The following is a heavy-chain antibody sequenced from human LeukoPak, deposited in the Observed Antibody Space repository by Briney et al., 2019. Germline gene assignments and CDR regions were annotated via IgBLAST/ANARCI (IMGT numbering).Heavy chain of an antibody. CDR2: INPNSGGT. D-gene: IGHD6-19*01. Sequence: ASVKVSCKASGYTFTGYYMHWVRQAPGQGLEWMGWINPNSGGTNYAQTFQGRVAMTWDTSISTAYMELSRLRSDDTAGYYCARDASGRGSGWYLGWFDPWGQGTLVTVSS. V-gene: IGHV1-2*02. CDR1: GYTFTGYY. J-gene: IGHJ5*02. CDR3: ARDASGRGSGWYLGWFDP.